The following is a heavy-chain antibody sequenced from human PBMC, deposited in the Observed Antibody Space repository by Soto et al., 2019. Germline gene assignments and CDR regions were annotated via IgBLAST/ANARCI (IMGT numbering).Heavy chain of an antibody. V-gene: IGHV4-39*01. D-gene: IGHD3-3*01. CDR3: ARHTYDFWTGYYPRFDY. CDR2: IYYSGST. J-gene: IGHJ4*02. Sequence: SETLSLTCTVSGGSISSSSYYWGWIRQPPGKGLEWIGSIYYSGSTYYNPSLKSRVTISVDTSKNQFSLKLSSVTAADTAVYNFARHTYDFWTGYYPRFDYWGRGTLVTVSS. CDR1: GGSISSSSYY.